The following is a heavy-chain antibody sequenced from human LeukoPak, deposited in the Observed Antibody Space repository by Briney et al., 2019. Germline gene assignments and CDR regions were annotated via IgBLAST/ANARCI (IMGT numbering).Heavy chain of an antibody. V-gene: IGHV3-21*01. CDR2: ISSSSYI. CDR1: GFTFSSNS. Sequence: PGGSLRLSCAASGFTFSSNSMNWVRQAPGKGLEWVSSISSSSYIYYADSVKGRFTISRDNAKNSLYLQMNSLRAEDTAVYYCARAFPYYYGSGSYYIWDYWGQGTLVTVSS. CDR3: ARAFPYYYGSGSYYIWDY. D-gene: IGHD3-10*01. J-gene: IGHJ4*02.